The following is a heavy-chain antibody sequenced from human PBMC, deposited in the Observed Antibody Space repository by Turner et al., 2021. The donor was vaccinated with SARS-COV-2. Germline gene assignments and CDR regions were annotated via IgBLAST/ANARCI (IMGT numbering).Heavy chain of an antibody. J-gene: IGHJ5*02. CDR2: IYYRGGT. CDR3: ARETVNNWVDP. D-gene: IGHD2-21*02. CDR1: GGSMHSNY. Sequence: QVQLQESGPRLVKPLETLSLTCTVSGGSMHSNYWSWIRQPPGKRLGWIGYIYYRGGTNYNPSLESRVTISVETYRNQFSLNLTSVTAADTAIYYCARETVNNWVDPWGQGTLVTVSS. V-gene: IGHV4-59*01.